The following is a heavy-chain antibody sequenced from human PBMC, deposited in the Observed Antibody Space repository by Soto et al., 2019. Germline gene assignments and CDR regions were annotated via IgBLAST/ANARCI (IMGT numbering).Heavy chain of an antibody. Sequence: QVQLVQSGAEVKKPGSSVKVSCKASGGTFSSYAISWVRQAPGQGLEWMGGIIPIFGTANYAQKFQGRVTITADESTSTAYMGLGSRRSEDTAVDYCARAAGSGYPHFDYWGQGTLVTVSS. CDR3: ARAAGSGYPHFDY. V-gene: IGHV1-69*12. CDR1: GGTFSSYA. D-gene: IGHD3-22*01. CDR2: IIPIFGTA. J-gene: IGHJ4*02.